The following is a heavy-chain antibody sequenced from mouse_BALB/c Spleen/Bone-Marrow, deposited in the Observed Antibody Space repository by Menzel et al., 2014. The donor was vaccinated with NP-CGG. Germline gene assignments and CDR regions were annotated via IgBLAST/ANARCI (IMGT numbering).Heavy chain of an antibody. V-gene: IGHV7-3*02. CDR3: ARDENVGIYWYFDV. Sequence: EVQGVESGGGLVQPGGSLRLSCAASGFTFXDYYISWVRQPPGKALEWLGFIRNKVKGYTTDYSASVKGRFTISRDNSQSISYLQMNTLRAEDSATYYCARDENVGIYWYFDVWGAGTTVTVSS. J-gene: IGHJ1*01. CDR2: IRNKVKGYTT. CDR1: GFTFXDYY.